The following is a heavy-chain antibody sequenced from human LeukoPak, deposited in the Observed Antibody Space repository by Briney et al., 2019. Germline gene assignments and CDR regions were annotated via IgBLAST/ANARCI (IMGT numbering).Heavy chain of an antibody. CDR2: ISSSSSYI. V-gene: IGHV3-21*01. D-gene: IGHD4-17*01. Sequence: PGESLTLSCAASGFTFSSYSMNWVRQAPGQGLEWVSSISSSSSYIYYADSVKGRFTISRDNAKNSLYLQMNRLRAEHTAVYYCARDPATVTNAFDIWGQGTMVTVSS. CDR1: GFTFSSYS. J-gene: IGHJ3*02. CDR3: ARDPATVTNAFDI.